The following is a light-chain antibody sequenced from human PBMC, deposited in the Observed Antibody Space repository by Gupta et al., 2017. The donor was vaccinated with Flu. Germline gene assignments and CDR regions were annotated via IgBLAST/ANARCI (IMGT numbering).Light chain of an antibody. Sequence: EIVLTQFPATLSLSPGERATFSCRASQSVSSYLAWYQQKPGQAPRLLIYDASKRATGIPARFSGSGSGTDFTLTSSSREPEDFAVYYGQQRDNWLTFGQGTRLEIK. CDR1: QSVSSY. CDR3: QQRDNWLT. CDR2: DAS. J-gene: IGKJ5*01. V-gene: IGKV3-11*01.